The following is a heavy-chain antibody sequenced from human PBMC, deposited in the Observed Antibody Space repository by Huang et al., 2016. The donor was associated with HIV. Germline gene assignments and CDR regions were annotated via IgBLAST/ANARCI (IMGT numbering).Heavy chain of an antibody. Sequence: QVQLVQSGAEVKKPGASVKVSCKASGFNFNNYDFNWVRQASGQGREWMGLMNPKSGNTGYAQKFQGRVTITRNTSLTTAYMEPRSLRSEDTAVYYCARARGFLYDSTGYYSRYYFDSWGQGTLVTISS. J-gene: IGHJ4*02. CDR3: ARARGFLYDSTGYYSRYYFDS. CDR2: MNPKSGNT. CDR1: GFNFNNYD. V-gene: IGHV1-8*03. D-gene: IGHD3-22*01.